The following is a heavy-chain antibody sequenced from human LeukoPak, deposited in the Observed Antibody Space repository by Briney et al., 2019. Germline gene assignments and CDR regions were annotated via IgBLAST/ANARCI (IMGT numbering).Heavy chain of an antibody. Sequence: GGSPRLSCAASGFSFSSYGMHWVRQAPGKGLEWVAFIRYDGSNNYYADSVKGRFTVSRDNSKNTLYLQMNSLRTDDTAVYYCAKSWIQLWYYFDQWGQGTLVTVSS. CDR1: GFSFSSYG. V-gene: IGHV3-30*02. CDR2: IRYDGSNN. J-gene: IGHJ4*02. D-gene: IGHD5-18*01. CDR3: AKSWIQLWYYFDQ.